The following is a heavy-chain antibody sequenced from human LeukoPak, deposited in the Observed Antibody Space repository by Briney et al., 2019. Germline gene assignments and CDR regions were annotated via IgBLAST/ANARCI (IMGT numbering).Heavy chain of an antibody. CDR1: GFTFDDYA. CDR2: ISWDGGYT. CDR3: VKDKVAAAGAYSYYYMDV. D-gene: IGHD6-13*01. V-gene: IGHV3-43D*03. Sequence: GGSPRLSCAASGFTFDDYAMHWVRQAPGKGLEWVSLISWDGGYTYYAHSVKGRFTISRDNSKNSLYLQMNSLRAEDTALYYCVKDKVAAAGAYSYYYMDVWGKGTTVTVSS. J-gene: IGHJ6*03.